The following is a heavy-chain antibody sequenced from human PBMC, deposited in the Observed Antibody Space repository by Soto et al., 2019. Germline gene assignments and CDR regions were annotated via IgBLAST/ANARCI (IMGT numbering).Heavy chain of an antibody. J-gene: IGHJ4*02. V-gene: IGHV4-59*08. CDR2: IYYDGST. Sequence: SETLSLTCTVSGASISNYYWSWIRQSPGNGLEWIGYIYYDGSTIYNTSLQSRVTMSLDTSKNQFSLRLDSVTAADTAVYYCVRHLWVTTIQSFDYWGQGTLVTVSS. CDR1: GASISNYY. CDR3: VRHLWVTTIQSFDY. D-gene: IGHD4-17*01.